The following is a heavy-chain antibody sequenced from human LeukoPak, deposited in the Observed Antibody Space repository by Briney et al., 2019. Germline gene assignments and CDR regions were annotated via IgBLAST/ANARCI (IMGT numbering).Heavy chain of an antibody. CDR1: GLTFSSYS. J-gene: IGHJ4*02. CDR3: ASGYDFWTGYYTYYFDY. Sequence: GGSLRLSCAASGLTFSSYSMNWVRQAPGKGLEWVSSISSSSSYIYYADSVKGRFTISRDNAKNSLYLQMNSLRAEDTAVYYCASGYDFWTGYYTYYFDYWGQGTLVTVSS. CDR2: ISSSSSYI. D-gene: IGHD3-3*01. V-gene: IGHV3-21*01.